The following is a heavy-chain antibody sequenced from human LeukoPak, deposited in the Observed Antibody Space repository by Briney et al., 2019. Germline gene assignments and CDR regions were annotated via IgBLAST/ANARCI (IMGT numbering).Heavy chain of an antibody. Sequence: GSLRLSCAASGFSFSSYWMSWVRQAPGKGLEWVANIKEDGNEYYYVDSVKGRFAISRDNAKNSLLLQMNSLRAEDTAVYYCARVRGPYSGTYYFENWGQGTLVTVSS. D-gene: IGHD5-12*01. V-gene: IGHV3-7*01. CDR1: GFSFSSYW. J-gene: IGHJ4*02. CDR2: IKEDGNEY. CDR3: ARVRGPYSGTYYFEN.